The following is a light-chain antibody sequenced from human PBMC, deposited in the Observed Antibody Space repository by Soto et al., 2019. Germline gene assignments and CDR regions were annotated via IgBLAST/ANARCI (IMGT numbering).Light chain of an antibody. J-gene: IGKJ2*01. CDR2: DAS. CDR3: QQRSNGPSDYT. CDR1: QSVSVY. Sequence: EVVLTQSPATLSLSPGERATLSCRASQSVSVYLAWYQQKPGRAPRLLIYDASKRATGIPARFSGGGSGTDFKLTISSLELEDFAVYYCQQRSNGPSDYTFGQGTKLEFK. V-gene: IGKV3-11*01.